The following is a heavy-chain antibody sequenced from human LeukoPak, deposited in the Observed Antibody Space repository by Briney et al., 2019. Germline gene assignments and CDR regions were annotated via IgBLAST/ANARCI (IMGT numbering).Heavy chain of an antibody. Sequence: GGSLRLSCAASGFSLSSYAMSWVRQAPGKGLEWVSAISSTDAGTYHADSVRGRFTISRDSSKNTLYLQMNSLRAEDAAVYYCAKAPVTSCRGAYCYPFDYWGQGTLFTVSS. V-gene: IGHV3-23*01. J-gene: IGHJ4*02. CDR1: GFSLSSYA. CDR2: ISSTDAGT. D-gene: IGHD2-21*01. CDR3: AKAPVTSCRGAYCYPFDY.